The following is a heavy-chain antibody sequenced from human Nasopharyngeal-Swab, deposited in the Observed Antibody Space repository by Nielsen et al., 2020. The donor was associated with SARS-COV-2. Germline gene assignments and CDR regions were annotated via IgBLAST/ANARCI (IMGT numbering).Heavy chain of an antibody. J-gene: IGHJ5*02. CDR1: GGSFSGYY. CDR2: INHSGRT. V-gene: IGHV4-34*01. Sequence: GSLRLSCAVYGGSFSGYYWSWISQPPGKGLEWNGEINHSGRTNYHPSPKSRVPISVDTSKNQFSLKLSSVTAADTAVYYCARARYYGSGSYSNWFDPWGQGTLVTVSS. CDR3: ARARYYGSGSYSNWFDP. D-gene: IGHD3-10*01.